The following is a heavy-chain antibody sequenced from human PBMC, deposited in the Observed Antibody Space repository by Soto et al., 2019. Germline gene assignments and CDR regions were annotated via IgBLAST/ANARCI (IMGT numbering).Heavy chain of an antibody. V-gene: IGHV3-23*01. Sequence: GGSLRLSCAASGFTFSSYAMSWVRQAPGKGLEWVSAISGSGGSTYYADSVKGRFTISRDNSKNTLYLQMNSLRAEDTAVYYCAKVGLFCGGSCYRGRGAFDIWGQGTMVTVSS. D-gene: IGHD2-15*01. CDR1: GFTFSSYA. J-gene: IGHJ3*02. CDR2: ISGSGGST. CDR3: AKVGLFCGGSCYRGRGAFDI.